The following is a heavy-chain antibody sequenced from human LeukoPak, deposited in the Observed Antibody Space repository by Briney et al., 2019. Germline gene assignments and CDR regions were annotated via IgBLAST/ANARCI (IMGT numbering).Heavy chain of an antibody. Sequence: TGGSLRLSCAASGFTFDVYTMHWVRQTPGKGLEWVSLISWDGGSTYYADSVKGRFTISRDNSKNSLYLQMNSLRTEDTALYYCAKGHIVGAITEFDYWGQGTLVTVSS. J-gene: IGHJ4*02. D-gene: IGHD1-26*01. CDR2: ISWDGGST. CDR3: AKGHIVGAITEFDY. CDR1: GFTFDVYT. V-gene: IGHV3-43*01.